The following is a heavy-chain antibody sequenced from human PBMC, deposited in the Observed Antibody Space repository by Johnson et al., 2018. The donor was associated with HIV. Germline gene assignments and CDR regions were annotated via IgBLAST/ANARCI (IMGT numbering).Heavy chain of an antibody. CDR2: IPYDGSNK. Sequence: QVQLVESGGGVVQPGRSLRLSCAASGFTFSSYAMHWVRQAPGKGLEWVAVIPYDGSNKYYADSVKGRFTISRDNSKNTLYLQMNSLRAEDTAVYYCATGLTIYEVVPLDAFHIWGQGTMVTVSS. D-gene: IGHD3-3*01. J-gene: IGHJ3*02. V-gene: IGHV3-30*04. CDR1: GFTFSSYA. CDR3: ATGLTIYEVVPLDAFHI.